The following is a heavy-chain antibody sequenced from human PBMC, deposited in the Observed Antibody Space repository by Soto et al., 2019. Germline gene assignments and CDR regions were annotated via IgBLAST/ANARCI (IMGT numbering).Heavy chain of an antibody. Sequence: GGSLRLSCPASGLIFRRYWMAWVRQGPGKGLEWVATIKLDGREKNYLDSVQGRFTISRDDAENSMSLQMTSLRGEDTAVYFCVRELDGYGRLDYWGLGTLGTASS. D-gene: IGHD1-1*01. J-gene: IGHJ4*02. V-gene: IGHV3-7*01. CDR3: VRELDGYGRLDY. CDR2: IKLDGREK. CDR1: GLIFRRYW.